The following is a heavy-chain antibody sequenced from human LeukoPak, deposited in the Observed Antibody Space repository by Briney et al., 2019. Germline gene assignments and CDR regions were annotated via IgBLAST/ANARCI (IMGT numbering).Heavy chain of an antibody. D-gene: IGHD6-13*01. CDR3: ARTKQQLVLDAFDI. CDR1: GFTFDDYG. CDR2: INWEGGST. Sequence: PGGSLRLSCAASGFTFDDYGMSWVRQAPGKGLEWVSGINWEGGSTGYADSVKGRFTISRDNAKNSLYLQMNSLRAEDTALYYCARTKQQLVLDAFDIWGQGTMVTVSS. J-gene: IGHJ3*02. V-gene: IGHV3-20*04.